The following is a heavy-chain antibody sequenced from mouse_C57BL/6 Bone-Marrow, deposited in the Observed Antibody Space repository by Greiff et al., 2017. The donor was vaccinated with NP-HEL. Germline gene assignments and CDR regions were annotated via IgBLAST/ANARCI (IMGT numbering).Heavy chain of an antibody. CDR2: IHPNSGST. CDR3: ARGAYYSNPFAY. Sequence: QVQLQQPGAELVKPGASVKLSCKASGYTFTSYWMHWVKQRPGQGLEWIGMIHPNSGSTNYNEKFKSKATLTVDKSSSTAYMQISSLTSEDSAVYYCARGAYYSNPFAYWGQGTLVTVSA. J-gene: IGHJ3*01. CDR1: GYTFTSYW. V-gene: IGHV1-64*01. D-gene: IGHD2-5*01.